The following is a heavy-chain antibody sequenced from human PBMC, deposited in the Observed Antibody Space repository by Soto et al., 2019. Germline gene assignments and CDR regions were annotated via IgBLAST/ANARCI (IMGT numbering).Heavy chain of an antibody. J-gene: IGHJ4*02. CDR3: ATNYGSGSAHFDN. D-gene: IGHD3-10*01. CDR1: GDTFNFYT. V-gene: IGHV1-69*02. CDR2: IIPMLGMS. Sequence: QVQLVQSGAEVKTPGSSVKVSCTASGDTFNFYTLSWVRQAPGQGLEWMGRIIPMLGMSNYAQKFQGRVTMIEDKSTSTVYMGLSSLRSEDTALYYCATNYGSGSAHFDNWGQGTLVTVSS.